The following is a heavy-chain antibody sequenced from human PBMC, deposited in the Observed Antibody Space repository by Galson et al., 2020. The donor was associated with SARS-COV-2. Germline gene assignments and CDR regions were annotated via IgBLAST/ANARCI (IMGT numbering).Heavy chain of an antibody. J-gene: IGHJ5*02. CDR3: ARGLNGGYSYNWFDP. CDR1: DDSISSYY. Sequence: SETLSLTCTVSDDSISSYYWSWIRQPPGKGLEWSGYIYYSGSTNYNPSLKSRVIISVDTSKNQFSLKLSSVTAADTAVYYCARGLNGGYSYNWFDPWGQGTLVTVSS. V-gene: IGHV4-59*01. CDR2: IYYSGST. D-gene: IGHD2-21*02.